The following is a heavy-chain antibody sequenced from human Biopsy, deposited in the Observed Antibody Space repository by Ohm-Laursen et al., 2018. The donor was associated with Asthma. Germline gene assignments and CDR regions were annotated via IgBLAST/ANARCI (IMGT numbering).Heavy chain of an antibody. CDR3: AKITTDRQKANNWFDP. CDR2: ISASGVRT. CDR1: GFAFNNSS. D-gene: IGHD3-22*01. V-gene: IGHV3-23*01. Sequence: GSLRLSCAASGFAFNNSSMTWVRQAPGKGLEWVSSISASGVRTFYADSVKGRFTVSRDSSRNTLYSQLSTLRVEDTAVYFCAKITTDRQKANNWFDPWGQGTLVTVSS. J-gene: IGHJ5*02.